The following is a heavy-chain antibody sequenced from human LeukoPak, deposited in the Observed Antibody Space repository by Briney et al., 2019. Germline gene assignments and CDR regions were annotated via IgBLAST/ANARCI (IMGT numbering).Heavy chain of an antibody. CDR1: GFTFSSYG. D-gene: IGHD3-10*01. V-gene: IGHV3-30*03. Sequence: PGRSLRLSCAASGFTFSSYGMHWVRQAPGKGLEWVAVISYDGSNKYYADSVKGRFTISRDNSKNTLYLQMNSLRAEDTAVYYCKVERVLWSISPYYYYGMDVWGQGTTVTVSS. CDR3: KVERVLWSISPYYYYGMDV. CDR2: ISYDGSNK. J-gene: IGHJ6*02.